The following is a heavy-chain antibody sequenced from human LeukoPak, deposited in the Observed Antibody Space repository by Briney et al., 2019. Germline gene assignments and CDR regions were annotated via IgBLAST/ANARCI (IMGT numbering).Heavy chain of an antibody. V-gene: IGHV3-7*01. CDR3: TRHLSGVTGYTYGRGIDY. J-gene: IGHJ4*02. D-gene: IGHD5-18*01. CDR2: IKKDGSEK. CDR1: GFTFSSYS. Sequence: GGSLRLSCTASGFTFSSYSMNWVRQAPGKGLEWVAKIKKDGSEKYYVDSVKGRFTISRDNAKTSLSLQMNSLSPEDTAVYYCTRHLSGVTGYTYGRGIDYWGQGTLVTVSS.